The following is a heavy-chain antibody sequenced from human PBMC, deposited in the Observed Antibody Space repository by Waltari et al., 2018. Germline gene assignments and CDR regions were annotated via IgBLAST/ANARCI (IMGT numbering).Heavy chain of an antibody. Sequence: EVQLLESGGGLVQPGGSLRLSCAASGFTFSSYAMSWVRQAPGKGLAWVSAISGSGGRTYDADSVKGRFTISRDNAKNTLYRQMNSLRAEDTAVYYCAKDPRTYCGGECYEGYWGQGTLVTVSS. V-gene: IGHV3-23*01. D-gene: IGHD2-21*01. CDR3: AKDPRTYCGGECYEGY. CDR2: ISGSGGRT. CDR1: GFTFSSYA. J-gene: IGHJ4*02.